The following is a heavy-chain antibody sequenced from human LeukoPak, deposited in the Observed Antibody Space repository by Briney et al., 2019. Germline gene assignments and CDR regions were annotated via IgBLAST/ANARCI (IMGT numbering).Heavy chain of an antibody. CDR3: ASRYCTSTNCYAFDI. D-gene: IGHD2-2*01. V-gene: IGHV3-21*01. CDR2: ISSDSNYI. Sequence: PGGSLRLSCAASGFTFSSNSMNWVRQALGKGLEWVSSISSDSNYIFYADSVQGRFTISRDNAENSLFLQMNSLRAEDTAVYYCASRYCTSTNCYAFDIWGQGTMVTVSS. CDR1: GFTFSSNS. J-gene: IGHJ3*02.